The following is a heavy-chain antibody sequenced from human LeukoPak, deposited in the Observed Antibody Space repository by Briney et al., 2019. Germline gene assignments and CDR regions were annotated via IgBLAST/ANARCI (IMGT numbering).Heavy chain of an antibody. V-gene: IGHV1-2*02. D-gene: IGHD6-13*01. Sequence: ASVKVSCKASGYTFTGYFMHWVRQAPGQGLEWMGWINPNSGGTNYAQKFQGRVTMTRDTSITTTYMELSRLRSDDTAVYYCARFAAAAGNLEYHYYYYMDVWGKGTTVTISS. CDR2: INPNSGGT. J-gene: IGHJ6*03. CDR3: ARFAAAAGNLEYHYYYYMDV. CDR1: GYTFTGYF.